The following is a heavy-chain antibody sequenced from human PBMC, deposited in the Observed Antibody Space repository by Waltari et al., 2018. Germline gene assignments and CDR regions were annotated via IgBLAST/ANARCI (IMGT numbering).Heavy chain of an antibody. Sequence: EVQLLESGGGLVQPGGSLRLSCAASGFPFSSFALTWVRQAPGKGLEWVSAISGSGGSTYYADSVKGRFTISRDNSKNTLYLQMNSLRAEDTAVYYSAKNFGGLAAAGGWGQGTLVTVSS. V-gene: IGHV3-23*01. D-gene: IGHD6-13*01. J-gene: IGHJ4*02. CDR1: GFPFSSFA. CDR2: ISGSGGST. CDR3: AKNFGGLAAAGG.